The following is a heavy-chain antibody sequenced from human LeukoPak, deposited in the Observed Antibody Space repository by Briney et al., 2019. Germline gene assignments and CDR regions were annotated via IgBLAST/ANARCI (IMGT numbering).Heavy chain of an antibody. J-gene: IGHJ4*02. D-gene: IGHD3-10*01. CDR1: GYTFTDYY. CDR3: ARVKGGFGELSSFDY. CDR2: SNPNSGGT. V-gene: IGHV1-2*02. Sequence: ASVKVSCKASGYTFTDYYMHWVRQAPGQGLEWMGWSNPNSGGTQYAQKFQGRVTMTRDTFITTAYMELSSLTFDDTAVYYCARVKGGFGELSSFDYWGQGTLVTVSS.